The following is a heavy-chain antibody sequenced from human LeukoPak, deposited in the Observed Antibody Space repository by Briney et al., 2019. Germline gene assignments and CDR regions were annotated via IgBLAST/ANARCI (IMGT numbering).Heavy chain of an antibody. J-gene: IGHJ6*02. V-gene: IGHV3-23*01. CDR1: GFTFSSYA. D-gene: IGHD3-3*01. Sequence: GGSLRLSCAASGFTFSSYAMSWVRQAPGKGLEWVSAISGSGGSTYYADSVKGRFTISRDNSKNSLYLQMNSLRAEDTAVYYSAKPGAITIFGVESSRYYYYGMDVWGQGTTVTVSS. CDR2: ISGSGGST. CDR3: AKPGAITIFGVESSRYYYYGMDV.